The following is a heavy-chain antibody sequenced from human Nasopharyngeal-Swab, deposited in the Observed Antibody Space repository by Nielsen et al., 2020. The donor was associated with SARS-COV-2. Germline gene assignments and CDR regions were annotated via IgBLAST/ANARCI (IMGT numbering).Heavy chain of an antibody. CDR1: GGSFSGDY. Sequence: SETLSLTCAVYGGSFSGDYWSWIRQPPGKGLEWIGYIYYSGSTNYNPSLKSRVTISVDTSKNQFSLKLSSVTAADSAVYYCARDTRRGGVDYWGQGTLVTVSS. CDR2: IYYSGST. D-gene: IGHD2-15*01. CDR3: ARDTRRGGVDY. V-gene: IGHV4-59*01. J-gene: IGHJ4*02.